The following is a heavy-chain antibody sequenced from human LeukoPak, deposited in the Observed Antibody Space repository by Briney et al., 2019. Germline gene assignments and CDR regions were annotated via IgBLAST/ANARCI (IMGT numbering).Heavy chain of an antibody. CDR2: ISSSGSTI. Sequence: GGSLRLSCAASGFTFSDYYMSWIRQASGKGLEWVSYISSSGSTIYYADSVKGRFTISRDNAKNSLYLQMNSLRAEDTAVYYCARDLRYSSSWYGNYYGMDVWGQGTTFTVSS. V-gene: IGHV3-11*01. CDR1: GFTFSDYY. D-gene: IGHD6-13*01. J-gene: IGHJ6*02. CDR3: ARDLRYSSSWYGNYYGMDV.